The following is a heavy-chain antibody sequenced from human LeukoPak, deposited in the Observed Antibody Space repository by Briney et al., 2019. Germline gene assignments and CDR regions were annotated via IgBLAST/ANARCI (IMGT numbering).Heavy chain of an antibody. Sequence: GGSLRLSCAASGFTFSSYWMSWVRQAPGKGLEWVANIKQDGSEKYYVDSVQGRFTISRDNFKSTLCLQMNSLRAEDTAVYYCAKQLGYCSDGSCYFPYWGQGTLVTVSS. CDR1: GFTFSSYW. V-gene: IGHV3-7*03. CDR2: IKQDGSEK. D-gene: IGHD2-15*01. J-gene: IGHJ4*02. CDR3: AKQLGYCSDGSCYFPY.